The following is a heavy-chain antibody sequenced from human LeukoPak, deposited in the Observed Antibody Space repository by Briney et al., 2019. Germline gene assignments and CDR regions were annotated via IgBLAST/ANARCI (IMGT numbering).Heavy chain of an antibody. Sequence: ASVKVSCKASGYTFTGYYMHWVRQAPGQGLEWMGWINPNSGGTNYAQKFQGRVTMTRDTSISTAYMELSRLRSDDTAVYYCARSRRAGATGYFQHWGQGTLVTVSS. CDR3: ARSRRAGATGYFQH. D-gene: IGHD1-26*01. CDR1: GYTFTGYY. J-gene: IGHJ1*01. V-gene: IGHV1-2*02. CDR2: INPNSGGT.